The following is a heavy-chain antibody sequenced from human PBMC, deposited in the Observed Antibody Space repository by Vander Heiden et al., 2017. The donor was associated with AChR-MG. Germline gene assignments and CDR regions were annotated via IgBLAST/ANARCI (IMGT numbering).Heavy chain of an antibody. D-gene: IGHD4-17*01. CDR1: GFTFRSYG. J-gene: IGHJ6*02. CDR3: AKERHGDYLHYYGMDV. CDR2: TSHDGRSS. Sequence: QLAESGGGVVQPGKSLRLSCKASGFTFRSYGMHWVRQAPGKGLEWVAVTSHDGRSSYYADSVKGRFIITRDNSEQTLYLHMSSLTPEDTAIYFCAKERHGDYLHYYGMDVWGQGTTVIVSS. V-gene: IGHV3-30*18.